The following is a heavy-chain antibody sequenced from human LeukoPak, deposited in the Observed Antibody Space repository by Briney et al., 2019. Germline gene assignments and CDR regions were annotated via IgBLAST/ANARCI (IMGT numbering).Heavy chain of an antibody. CDR2: ISYSGST. V-gene: IGHV4-59*01. Sequence: SETLSLTCTVSGSSLNVYYWSWIRQSPGKGLEWIAYISYSGSTNYNPSLKSRVTISVDTSKNQFSLRLSSMTAADTAVYYCARGLAKMGALFYWGQGTLVTVSS. J-gene: IGHJ4*02. CDR1: GSSLNVYY. D-gene: IGHD4/OR15-4a*01. CDR3: ARGLAKMGALFY.